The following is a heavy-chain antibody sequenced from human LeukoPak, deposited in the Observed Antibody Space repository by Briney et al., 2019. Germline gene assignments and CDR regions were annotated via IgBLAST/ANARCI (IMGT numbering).Heavy chain of an antibody. D-gene: IGHD2-2*02. CDR2: IYSCGST. J-gene: IGHJ4*02. Sequence: PGGSLRLSCAVSGFTVSSNYMSWVRQAPGKGLEWVSTIYSCGSTYYADSVEGRLTISRDNSKNTLYLQMNSLRAEDTAVYYCARGYTRYYFDYWGQGTLVTVSS. CDR3: ARGYTRYYFDY. CDR1: GFTVSSNY. V-gene: IGHV3-53*01.